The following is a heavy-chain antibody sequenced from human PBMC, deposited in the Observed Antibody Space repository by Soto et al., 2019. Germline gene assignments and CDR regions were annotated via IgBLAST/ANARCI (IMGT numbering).Heavy chain of an antibody. D-gene: IGHD3-22*01. Sequence: GGSLRLSCAASGFTFSSYSMNWVRQAPGKGLEWVSYISSSSSTIYYADSVKGRFTISRDNAKNSLYLQMNSLRAEDTAVYYCASGYDSSGYRYWGQGTLVTVSS. CDR2: ISSSSSTI. V-gene: IGHV3-48*01. CDR1: GFTFSSYS. CDR3: ASGYDSSGYRY. J-gene: IGHJ4*02.